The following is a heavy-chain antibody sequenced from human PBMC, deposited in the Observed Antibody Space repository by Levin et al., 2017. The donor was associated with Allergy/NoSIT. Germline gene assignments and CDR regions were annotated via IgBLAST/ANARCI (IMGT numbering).Heavy chain of an antibody. CDR1: GGSFSGYY. Sequence: SETLSLTCAVYGGSFSGYYWSWIRQPPGKGLEWIGEINHSGSTNYNPSLKSRVTISVDTSKNQFSLKLSSVTAADTAVYYCARRKGYCTNGVCYKGLSWFDPWGQGTLVTVSS. CDR3: ARRKGYCTNGVCYKGLSWFDP. V-gene: IGHV4-34*01. J-gene: IGHJ5*02. D-gene: IGHD2-8*01. CDR2: INHSGST.